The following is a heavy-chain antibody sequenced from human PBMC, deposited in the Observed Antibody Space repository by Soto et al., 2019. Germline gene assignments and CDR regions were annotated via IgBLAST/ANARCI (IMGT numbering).Heavy chain of an antibody. CDR1: GGSISSSSYY. Sequence: ASETLSLTCTVSGGSISSSSYYWGWIRQPPGKGLEWIGSIYYSGSTYYNPSLKSRVTISVDTSKNQFSLKLSSVTAADTAVYYCARRYCSGGSCYSGSERWFDPWGQGTLVTVSS. J-gene: IGHJ5*02. CDR2: IYYSGST. D-gene: IGHD2-15*01. V-gene: IGHV4-39*01. CDR3: ARRYCSGGSCYSGSERWFDP.